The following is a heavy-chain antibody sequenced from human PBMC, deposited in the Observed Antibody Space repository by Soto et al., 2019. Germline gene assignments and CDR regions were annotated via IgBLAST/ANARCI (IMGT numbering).Heavy chain of an antibody. D-gene: IGHD3-10*01. CDR3: ARPQRDWSTMVRGVDPPHDAFDT. CDR2: INHSGST. Sequence: SETLSLTCTVYGGNFSGYYWTWIRQPPGTGLEWIGEINHSGSTNYNPSLKSRVTISVDTSKNQFSLKLSSVTAADTAVYYCARPQRDWSTMVRGVDPPHDAFDTWGQGTMVTV. CDR1: GGNFSGYY. V-gene: IGHV4-34*01. J-gene: IGHJ3*02.